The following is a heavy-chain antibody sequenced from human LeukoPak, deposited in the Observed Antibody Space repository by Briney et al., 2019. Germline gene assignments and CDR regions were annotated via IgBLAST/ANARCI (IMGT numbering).Heavy chain of an antibody. CDR2: ISAYNGNT. CDR1: GYTSTSYG. V-gene: IGHV1-18*01. Sequence: VASVKVSCKASGYTSTSYGISWVRQAPGQGLEWMGWISAYNGNTNYAQKLQGRVTMTTDTSTSTAYMELRSLRSDDTAVYYCARDGGTTVTYPTEFDYWGQGTLVTVSS. CDR3: ARDGGTTVTYPTEFDY. D-gene: IGHD4-17*01. J-gene: IGHJ4*02.